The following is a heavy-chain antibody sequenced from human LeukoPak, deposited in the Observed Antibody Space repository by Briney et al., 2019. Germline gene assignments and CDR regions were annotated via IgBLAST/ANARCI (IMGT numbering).Heavy chain of an antibody. V-gene: IGHV1-18*01. D-gene: IGHD3-22*01. J-gene: IGHJ5*02. CDR3: ASTSGYFAPNWFDP. Sequence: EASVKVSCTASGYTFTSYGISWVRQAPGQGLEWMGWISAYNGNTNYAQKLQGRVTMTTDTSTSTAYMELRSLRSDDTAVYYCASTSGYFAPNWFDPWGQGTLVTVSS. CDR2: ISAYNGNT. CDR1: GYTFTSYG.